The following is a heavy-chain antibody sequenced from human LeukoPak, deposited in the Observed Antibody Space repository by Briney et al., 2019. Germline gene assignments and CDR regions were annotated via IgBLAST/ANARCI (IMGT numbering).Heavy chain of an antibody. Sequence: GSLTLSCAASGFTFSSYWMSWIRQAPGKGLEWVANIKQGGSEKYYVDSVKGRFTISRDNAKNSLYLQMSSLRAEDTAVYYCARVHFYYEFWSGYHPYYGMDVWGQGTTVTVSS. V-gene: IGHV3-7*01. CDR2: IKQGGSEK. CDR1: GFTFSSYW. J-gene: IGHJ6*02. CDR3: ARVHFYYEFWSGYHPYYGMDV. D-gene: IGHD3-3*01.